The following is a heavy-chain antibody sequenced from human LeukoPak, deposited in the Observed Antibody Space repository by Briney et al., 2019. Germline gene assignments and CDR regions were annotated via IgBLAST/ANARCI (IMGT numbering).Heavy chain of an antibody. Sequence: GGSPRLSCAASGFTFSSYGMHWVRQAPGKGLEWVAFIRYDGSNKYYADSVKGRFTISRDNSKNTLYLQMNSLRAEDTAVYYCARGSYDYVWGNYRYSSPGDYWGQGTLVTVSS. D-gene: IGHD3-16*02. J-gene: IGHJ4*02. CDR2: IRYDGSNK. CDR1: GFTFSSYG. V-gene: IGHV3-30*02. CDR3: ARGSYDYVWGNYRYSSPGDY.